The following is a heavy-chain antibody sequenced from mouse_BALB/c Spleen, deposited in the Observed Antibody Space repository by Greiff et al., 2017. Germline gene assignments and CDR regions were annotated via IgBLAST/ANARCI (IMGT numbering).Heavy chain of an antibody. V-gene: IGHV8-8*01. J-gene: IGHJ4*01. CDR2: IWWDDDK. CDR1: GFSLSTSGMG. D-gene: IGHD1-2*01. Sequence: QVTLKVSGPGILQPSQTLSLTCSFSGFSLSTSGMGVGWIRQPSGKGLEWLAHIWWDDDKRYNPALKSRLTISKDTSSNQVFLKIASVDTADTATYYCAHIHYYLPYAMDYWGQGTSVTVSS. CDR3: AHIHYYLPYAMDY.